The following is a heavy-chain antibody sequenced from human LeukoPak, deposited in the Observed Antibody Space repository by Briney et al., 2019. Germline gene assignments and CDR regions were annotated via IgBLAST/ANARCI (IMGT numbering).Heavy chain of an antibody. J-gene: IGHJ4*02. CDR2: IFSAGST. CDR1: GFSVSSNY. Sequence: PGGSLRLSCAASGFSVSSNYMSWVRQAPGKGLEWISVIFSAGSTAYAASVKGRFTISKDNSKNTLYLQMNSLSVEDTAVYYCTTKGTDRAYDYWGQGTLVSVSS. CDR3: TTKGTDRAYDY. V-gene: IGHV3-53*01.